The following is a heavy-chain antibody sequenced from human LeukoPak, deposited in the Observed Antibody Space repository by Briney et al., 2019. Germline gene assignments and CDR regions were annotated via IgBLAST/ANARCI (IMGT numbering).Heavy chain of an antibody. CDR1: GGSISSYY. D-gene: IGHD1-26*01. CDR2: IYYSGST. J-gene: IGHJ6*02. Sequence: SETLSLTCTVSGGSISSYYWSWIRQPPGKGLEWIGYIYYSGSTNYNPSLKSRVTLSVDTSKNQFSLKLSSVTAADTAVYYCARDSAMYSGSYYYYYYGMDVWGQGTTVTVSS. V-gene: IGHV4-59*01. CDR3: ARDSAMYSGSYYYYYYGMDV.